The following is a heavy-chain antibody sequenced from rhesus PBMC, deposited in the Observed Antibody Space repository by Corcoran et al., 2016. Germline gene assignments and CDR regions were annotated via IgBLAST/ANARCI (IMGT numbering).Heavy chain of an antibody. Sequence: QVQLQESGPGLVKPSETLSLTCAVSGGSISDAYFWSWVRQPPGKGLELIGYIYGGCGATSYNPSLKNRVTISKDTSKNQFSLKLTSVTAADTAVYYCWLDQFDVWGAGILVTVSS. V-gene: IGHV4-106*01. D-gene: IGHD2-33*01. CDR2: IYGGCGAT. CDR3: WLDQFDV. J-gene: IGHJ5-1*01. CDR1: GGSISDAYF.